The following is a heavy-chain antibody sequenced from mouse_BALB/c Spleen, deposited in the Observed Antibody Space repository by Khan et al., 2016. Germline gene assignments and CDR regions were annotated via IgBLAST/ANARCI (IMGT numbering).Heavy chain of an antibody. CDR2: IWRGGST. V-gene: IGHV2-5*01. CDR3: AKNWDYDYYAMDY. J-gene: IGHJ4*01. Sequence: VELVESGPGLVQPSQSLSITCTVSGFSLTSYGVHWVRQSPGKGLEWLGVIWRGGSTDYNAAFMSRLSITKDNSKSQVFFKMNSLQADDTAIYYCAKNWDYDYYAMDYWGQGTSVTVSS. CDR1: GFSLTSYG. D-gene: IGHD2-4*01.